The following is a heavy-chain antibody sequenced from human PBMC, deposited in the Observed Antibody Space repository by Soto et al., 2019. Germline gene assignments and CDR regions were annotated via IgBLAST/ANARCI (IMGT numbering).Heavy chain of an antibody. CDR2: NYYSGST. D-gene: IGHD6-19*01. J-gene: IGHJ6*02. CDR1: GGSISSSSYY. Sequence: SETLSLTCTVSGGSISSSSYYWGWIRQPPGKGLEWIGSNYYSGSTYYNPSLKSRVTISVDTSKNQFSLKLSSVTAADTAVYYCARLSVAGTGYYYYGMDVWGQGTTVTVSS. V-gene: IGHV4-39*01. CDR3: ARLSVAGTGYYYYGMDV.